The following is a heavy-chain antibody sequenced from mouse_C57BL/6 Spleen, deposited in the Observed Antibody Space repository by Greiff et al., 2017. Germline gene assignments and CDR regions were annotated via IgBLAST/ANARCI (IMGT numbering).Heavy chain of an antibody. CDR1: GYAFTNYL. CDR2: INPGSGGT. Sequence: QVQLQQSGAELVRPGTSVKVSCKASGYAFTNYLIEWVKQRPGQGLEWIGVINPGSGGTNYNEKFKGKATLTADKSSSTAYMQLSRLTSEYSAVYFCSRESYYSNYYFDYWGQGTTLTVSS. V-gene: IGHV1-54*01. D-gene: IGHD2-5*01. CDR3: SRESYYSNYYFDY. J-gene: IGHJ2*01.